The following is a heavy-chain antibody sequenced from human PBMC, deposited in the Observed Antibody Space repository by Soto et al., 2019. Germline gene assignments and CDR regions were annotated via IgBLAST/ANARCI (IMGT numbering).Heavy chain of an antibody. J-gene: IGHJ4*02. Sequence: EVQLLESGGKLVQPGGSLTLSCAASGFTFSTYAMAWVRQAPGKGLEWGSGVSASGLNTDYADPVKGRFYISRDNSKNTVSLHMNSLRAEDTALYYGAKDRPRRTSGYCFDYWGQGTPVTVSS. V-gene: IGHV3-23*01. CDR1: GFTFSTYA. D-gene: IGHD1-1*01. CDR2: VSASGLNT. CDR3: AKDRPRRTSGYCFDY.